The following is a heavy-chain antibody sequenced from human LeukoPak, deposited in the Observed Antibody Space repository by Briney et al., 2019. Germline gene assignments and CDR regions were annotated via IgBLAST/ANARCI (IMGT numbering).Heavy chain of an antibody. D-gene: IGHD2-15*01. CDR1: GGSISSDNW. CDR3: AIFHCSGGNCYSN. Sequence: SGTLSLTCAVSGGSISSDNWWTWARQSPGKGLEWIGEILRSGSTNYSPSLKSRVTISIDKSKNQFSLKLNSVTAADTAIYYCAIFHCSGGNCYSNWGQGTLVTVSS. J-gene: IGHJ4*02. V-gene: IGHV4-4*02. CDR2: ILRSGST.